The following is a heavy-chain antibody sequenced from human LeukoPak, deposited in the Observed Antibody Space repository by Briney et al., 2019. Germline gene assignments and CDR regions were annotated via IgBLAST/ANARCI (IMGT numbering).Heavy chain of an antibody. D-gene: IGHD6-19*01. CDR2: INHSGST. CDR1: GGSFSGYY. Sequence: SETLSLTCAVYGGSFSGYYWSWIRQPPGKGLEWIGEINHSGSTSYNPSLKSRVTISVDTSKNQFSLKLSSVTAADTAVYYCARSRGWYSIYFDYWGQGTLVTVSS. J-gene: IGHJ4*02. CDR3: ARSRGWYSIYFDY. V-gene: IGHV4-34*01.